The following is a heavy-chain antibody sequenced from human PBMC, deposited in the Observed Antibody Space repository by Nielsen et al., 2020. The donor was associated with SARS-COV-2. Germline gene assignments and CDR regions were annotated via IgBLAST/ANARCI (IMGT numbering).Heavy chain of an antibody. CDR1: GGSISSYY. Sequence: SETLSLTCAVYGGSISSYYWSWIRQPPGKGLEWIGYIYYSGSTNYNPSLKSRVTISVDTSKNQFSLKLSSVTAADTAVYYCARQQTSHSTYYYYGMDVWGQGTTVTVSS. V-gene: IGHV4-59*08. CDR3: ARQQTSHSTYYYYGMDV. CDR2: IYYSGST. J-gene: IGHJ6*02.